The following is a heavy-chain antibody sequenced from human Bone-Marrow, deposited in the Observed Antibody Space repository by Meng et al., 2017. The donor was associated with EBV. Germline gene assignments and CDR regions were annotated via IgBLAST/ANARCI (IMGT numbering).Heavy chain of an antibody. V-gene: IGHV4-34*01. CDR3: ARVRSVATITLFDY. J-gene: IGHJ4*02. D-gene: IGHD5-24*01. CDR2: INHSGST. CDR1: GGSFSGYY. Sequence: QVQRRRLGAGLLKPSETLSLTCAVYGGSFSGYYWSWIRQSPGKGLEWIGEINHSGSTNYNPSLKSRVTISVDTSKNQFSLKLSSVTAADTAVYYCARVRSVATITLFDYWGQGTLVTVSS.